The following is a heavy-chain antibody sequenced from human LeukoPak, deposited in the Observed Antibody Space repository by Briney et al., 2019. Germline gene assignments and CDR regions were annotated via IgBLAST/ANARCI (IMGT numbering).Heavy chain of an antibody. CDR3: ARATVRDGYNIIDY. Sequence: QPGGSLRLSCAASGFTFSTDWMHWVRQAPGKGLVWVSRMNSDGSSTTYADSVKGRFTISRDNAKNTLHLQMNSLRDEDTAVYHCARATVRDGYNIIDYWGQGTLVTVSS. J-gene: IGHJ4*02. CDR2: MNSDGSST. V-gene: IGHV3-74*01. CDR1: GFTFSTDW. D-gene: IGHD5-24*01.